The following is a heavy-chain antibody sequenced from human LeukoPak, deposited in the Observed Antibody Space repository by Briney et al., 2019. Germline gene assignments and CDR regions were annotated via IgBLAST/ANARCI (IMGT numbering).Heavy chain of an antibody. CDR2: IYYSGST. CDR3: ARASRTGLGIGSFDY. D-gene: IGHD7-27*01. CDR1: GGSISSYY. Sequence: PSETLSLTCTVSGGSISSYYWSWIRQPPGKGLEWIGYIYYSGSTYYNPSLKSRVTISVDTSKNQFSLKLSSVTAADTAVYYCARASRTGLGIGSFDYWGQGTLVTVSS. V-gene: IGHV4-59*08. J-gene: IGHJ4*02.